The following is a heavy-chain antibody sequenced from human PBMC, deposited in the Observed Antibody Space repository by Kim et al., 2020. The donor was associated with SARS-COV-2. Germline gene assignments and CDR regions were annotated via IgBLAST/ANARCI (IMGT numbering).Heavy chain of an antibody. Sequence: NTKFSQKVQGRVTMTRDTSASTACMELTSLRSEDTAIYYCAGGSGWAFDYWGQGTLVTVAS. V-gene: IGHV1-3*01. CDR2: NT. D-gene: IGHD6-19*01. J-gene: IGHJ4*02. CDR3: AGGSGWAFDY.